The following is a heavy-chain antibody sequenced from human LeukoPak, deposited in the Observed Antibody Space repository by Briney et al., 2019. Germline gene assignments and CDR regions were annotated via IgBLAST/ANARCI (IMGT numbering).Heavy chain of an antibody. CDR2: IRGSCGCT. V-gene: IGHV3-23*01. Sequence: GGSLRLSCAASGFTFSSHAMSWVRQATGKGLEWVSAIRGSCGCTYYVDSVKGRFTLSRDNFKNSMYLQMNSLRAEDTAVNYCVVVVPAAPYPPFDYWGQGTLVTVSS. CDR1: GFTFSSHA. D-gene: IGHD2-2*01. CDR3: VVVVPAAPYPPFDY. J-gene: IGHJ4*02.